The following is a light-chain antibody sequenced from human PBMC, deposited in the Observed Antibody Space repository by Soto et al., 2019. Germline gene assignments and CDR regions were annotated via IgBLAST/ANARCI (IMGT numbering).Light chain of an antibody. J-gene: IGKJ5*01. Sequence: EIVLTQSPGTLSLSPGERATLSCRASQRVSSSYLAWYQQKPGQAPRLLIYGASSRATGIPERFSGSGSGTDFTLTIRRLEPEDFAVCYCQPYGSSLFPFGQGTRLEIK. V-gene: IGKV3-20*01. CDR2: GAS. CDR3: QPYGSSLFP. CDR1: QRVSSSY.